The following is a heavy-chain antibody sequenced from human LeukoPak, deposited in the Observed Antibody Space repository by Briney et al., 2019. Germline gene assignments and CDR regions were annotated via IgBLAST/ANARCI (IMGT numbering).Heavy chain of an antibody. CDR3: ARSMGGVTHPFDY. D-gene: IGHD2-21*02. V-gene: IGHV1-69*05. Sequence: ASVKVCCKASGGTFTSYAISWVRQAPGQGLEWMGGIIPIFGTANYAQKFQGRVTITTDESTSTAYMELSSLRSEDTAVYYCARSMGGVTHPFDYWGQGTLVTVSS. J-gene: IGHJ4*02. CDR2: IIPIFGTA. CDR1: GGTFTSYA.